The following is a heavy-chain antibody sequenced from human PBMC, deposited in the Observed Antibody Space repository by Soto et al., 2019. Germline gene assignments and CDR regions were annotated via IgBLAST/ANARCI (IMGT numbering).Heavy chain of an antibody. CDR1: GGSFSGYY. CDR2: INHSGST. Sequence: QVQLQQWGAGLLKPSETLSLTCAVYGGSFSGYYWSWIRQPPGKGLEWIGEINHSGSTNYNPSFKSRVTISVDTSKNQFSLKLSSVTAADTAVYYCARGPTRCGGDCYSSFDYWGQGTLVTVSS. J-gene: IGHJ4*02. D-gene: IGHD2-21*02. V-gene: IGHV4-34*01. CDR3: ARGPTRCGGDCYSSFDY.